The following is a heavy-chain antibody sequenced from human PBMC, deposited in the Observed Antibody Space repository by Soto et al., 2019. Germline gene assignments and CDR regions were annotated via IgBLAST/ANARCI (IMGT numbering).Heavy chain of an antibody. V-gene: IGHV4-59*01. CDR1: GGSISGYY. J-gene: IGHJ4*02. CDR3: ARASNKRGYSYGPDY. D-gene: IGHD5-18*01. Sequence: PSETLSLTCTVSGGSISGYYWSWTRQPPGKGLEWIGYMYNTGSTVYNPSFKSRVTISVDTSKNQFSLKLNSVTAADTAVYYCARASNKRGYSYGPDYWGQGTLVTVSS. CDR2: MYNTGST.